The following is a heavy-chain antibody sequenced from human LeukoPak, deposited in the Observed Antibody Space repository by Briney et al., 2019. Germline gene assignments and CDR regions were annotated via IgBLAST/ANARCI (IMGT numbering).Heavy chain of an antibody. CDR3: AKKVPANWGSYFDY. CDR2: ISGSGDST. D-gene: IGHD7-27*01. J-gene: IGHJ4*02. Sequence: PGGSLRLSCAASGFTFSSYAMSWVRQAPGKGLEWVSAISGSGDSTYSTDSVKVRFTISRDNSKNTLYLQMNSLRAEDTAVYYCAKKVPANWGSYFDYWGQGTLVTVSS. V-gene: IGHV3-23*01. CDR1: GFTFSSYA.